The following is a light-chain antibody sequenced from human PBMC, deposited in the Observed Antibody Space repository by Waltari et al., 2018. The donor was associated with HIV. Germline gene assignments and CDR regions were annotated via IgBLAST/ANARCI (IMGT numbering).Light chain of an antibody. J-gene: IGLJ1*01. CDR1: SSDVGGYDY. CDR2: EVS. Sequence: QSALTQPPSASGSPGQSVTISCSGNSSDVGGYDYVSWYQQHPGQAPKLMIYEVSRRPSGVPDRFSGSKSGNTASLTVSGLQAEDEADYYCSSHAGSNNYVFGTGTKVTVL. V-gene: IGLV2-8*01. CDR3: SSHAGSNNYV.